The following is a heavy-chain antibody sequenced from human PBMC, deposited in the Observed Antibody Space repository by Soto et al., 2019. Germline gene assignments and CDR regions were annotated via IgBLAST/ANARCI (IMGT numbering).Heavy chain of an antibody. V-gene: IGHV4-4*07. J-gene: IGHJ4*02. D-gene: IGHD3-10*01. CDR2: IYNGGIP. CDR1: GGSVSSQC. CDR3: VSQDYGKSVYYFDY. Sequence: SETLSLTCPVSGGSVSSQCWRWIGQPAGKGLEWIGRIYNGGIPLIHPSLESRVALSLDTSKNQFSLTLSSVTAADTATYYCVSQDYGKSVYYFDYWGGATLVT.